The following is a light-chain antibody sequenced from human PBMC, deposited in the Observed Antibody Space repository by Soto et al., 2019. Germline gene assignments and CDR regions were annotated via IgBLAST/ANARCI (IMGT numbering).Light chain of an antibody. CDR3: QQYNNWPPRYT. Sequence: EIVMTQSPATLSLSLGGRATLSCRASQSISRNLAWYHQRPGQAPRLLIYAASTRATGIPARFSGSGSGTDFTLTISGLQSEDFGVYFCQQYNNWPPRYTFGQGTKLEIK. CDR2: AAS. J-gene: IGKJ2*01. V-gene: IGKV3-15*01. CDR1: QSISRN.